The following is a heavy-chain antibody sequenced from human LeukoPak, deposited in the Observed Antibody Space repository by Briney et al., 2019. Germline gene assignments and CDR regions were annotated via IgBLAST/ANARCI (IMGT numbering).Heavy chain of an antibody. Sequence: PGGPLRLSCAASEFFVSSNHMSWVRQAPGKGLEWVSVIYSGDRTHYADSVKGRFTISRDNSKNTVYLQMNSLRTEDTAVYYCVRDGKDYGDLATLDIWGQGTMVTVSS. D-gene: IGHD4-17*01. CDR1: EFFVSSNH. CDR3: VRDGKDYGDLATLDI. V-gene: IGHV3-53*01. J-gene: IGHJ3*02. CDR2: IYSGDRT.